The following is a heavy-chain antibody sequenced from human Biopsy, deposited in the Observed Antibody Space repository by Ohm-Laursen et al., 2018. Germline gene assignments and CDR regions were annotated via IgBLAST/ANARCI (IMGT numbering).Heavy chain of an antibody. CDR3: ARDSRRTAREGGMDV. V-gene: IGHV3-11*04. J-gene: IGHJ6*02. CDR1: GFTFSDHH. CDR2: ISSSGATI. Sequence: SLRLSCTASGFTFSDHHMAWVRQAPGKGLEWLSYISSSGATIKYADSVKGRFTISRDNAKNSLYLQLNSLRAEDTAVYYCARDSRRTAREGGMDVWGQGTTVTVSS. D-gene: IGHD6-6*01.